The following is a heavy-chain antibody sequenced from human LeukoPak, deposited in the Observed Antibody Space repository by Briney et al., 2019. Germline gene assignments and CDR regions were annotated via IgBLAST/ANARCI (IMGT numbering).Heavy chain of an antibody. CDR3: AKRQTGVIMVSALDAFDI. Sequence: GGSLSLSWAASGFTFSSYAMSWVRQAPGKGLEWVSAISGSGGGTYYADSVKGRFTICRDNSKNTLSLQMNSLRAEDTAVYYCAKRQTGVIMVSALDAFDIWGQGTMVTVSS. D-gene: IGHD2-8*01. V-gene: IGHV3-23*01. CDR2: ISGSGGGT. J-gene: IGHJ3*02. CDR1: GFTFSSYA.